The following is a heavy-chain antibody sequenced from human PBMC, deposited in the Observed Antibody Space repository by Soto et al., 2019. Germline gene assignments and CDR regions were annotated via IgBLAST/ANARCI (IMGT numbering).Heavy chain of an antibody. D-gene: IGHD6-19*01. CDR3: ARDRTSGWYETYYYYYGMDV. CDR2: IYYSGST. V-gene: IGHV4-59*01. J-gene: IGHJ6*02. Sequence: KPSETLSLTCTVSGGSISNYYWSWIRQPPGKGLEWIGYIYYSGSTNYNPSLKSRVTIFVDSSKNQFSLKLTSVTAADAAIYYCARDRTSGWYETYYYYYGMDVWGQGTTGTVS. CDR1: GGSISNYY.